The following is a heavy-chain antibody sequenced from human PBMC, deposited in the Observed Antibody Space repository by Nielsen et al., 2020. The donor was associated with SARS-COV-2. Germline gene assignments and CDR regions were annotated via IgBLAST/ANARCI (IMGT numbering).Heavy chain of an antibody. D-gene: IGHD3-10*01. Sequence: WVRQAPGQGLEWMGRINPNSGGTNYAQEFQGRVTMTRGTSISTAFMELSRLRYDDTAVYYCARVGIDGGYYSTKAYGMDVWGQGTTVTVSS. CDR3: ARVGIDGGYYSTKAYGMDV. J-gene: IGHJ6*02. V-gene: IGHV1-2*06. CDR2: INPNSGGT.